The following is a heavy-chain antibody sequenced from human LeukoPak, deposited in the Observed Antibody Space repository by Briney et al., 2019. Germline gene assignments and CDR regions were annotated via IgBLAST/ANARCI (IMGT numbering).Heavy chain of an antibody. D-gene: IGHD3-22*01. CDR3: ARDKGGSSGYYYVGFIDT. CDR2: THYSGRT. J-gene: IGHJ3*02. CDR1: GGSISSHY. V-gene: IGHV4-59*11. Sequence: PSGTLSLTCTVSGGSISSHYWSWIRQPPGRGLEWVGYTHYSGRTNYNPSLKSRVTMSVDTSKSQISLRLTSVTAADTAVYYCARDKGGSSGYYYVGFIDTWGQGTLVTVSS.